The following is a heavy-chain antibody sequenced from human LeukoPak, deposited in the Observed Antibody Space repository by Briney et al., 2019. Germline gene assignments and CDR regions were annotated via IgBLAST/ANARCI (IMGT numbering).Heavy chain of an antibody. J-gene: IGHJ3*02. CDR3: AREYYDSSGRRHAFDI. CDR2: IDPGSGGT. CDR1: GYTFIGYY. V-gene: IGHV1-2*02. D-gene: IGHD3-22*01. Sequence: ASVKVSCKASGYTFIGYYIHWVRQAPGRGLEWMGRIDPGSGGTSYTQRFQGRVTMTTDTSISTAYMELRRLTSDDTAVYYCAREYYDSSGRRHAFDIWGQGTMVTVSS.